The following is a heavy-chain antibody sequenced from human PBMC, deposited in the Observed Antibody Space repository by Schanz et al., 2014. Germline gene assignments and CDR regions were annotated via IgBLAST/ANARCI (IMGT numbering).Heavy chain of an antibody. J-gene: IGHJ3*02. D-gene: IGHD2-15*01. CDR1: GGTFSSYT. V-gene: IGHV1-69*02. Sequence: QVQLVQSGAEVKKPGSSVKVSCTASGGTFSSYTISWIRQAPGQGLEWMGRIIPIHGIVNYAQRFQDRVRITADKSTSTAYMELSSLRSDDTAVYYCARGGGAEDVFDIWGQGTILTVSS. CDR2: IIPIHGIV. CDR3: ARGGGAEDVFDI.